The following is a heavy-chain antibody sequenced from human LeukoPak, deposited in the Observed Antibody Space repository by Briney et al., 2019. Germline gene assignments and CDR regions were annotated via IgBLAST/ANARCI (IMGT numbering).Heavy chain of an antibody. D-gene: IGHD5-12*01. Sequence: GRSLRLSCAASGFTFDDYAMHWVRQAPGKGLEWVSGISWNSGSIGYADSVKGRFTISRDNAKNSLYLQMNSLRAEDTALYYCAKDIHSAVATNAFDYWGQGTLVTVSS. J-gene: IGHJ4*02. CDR1: GFTFDDYA. V-gene: IGHV3-9*01. CDR3: AKDIHSAVATNAFDY. CDR2: ISWNSGSI.